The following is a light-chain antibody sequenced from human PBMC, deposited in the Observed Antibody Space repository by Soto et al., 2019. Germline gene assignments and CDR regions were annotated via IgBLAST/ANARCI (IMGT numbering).Light chain of an antibody. J-gene: IGKJ5*01. Sequence: IVLTQSPGTLSLSPGERATLSCGASQKISSRYLAWYLQKPGQAPRFLIYGASSRATGIPDRFSGSGSGTDFTLTISRLEPEDFAVYYCQQYGGTPPITFGQGTRLEIK. V-gene: IGKV3-20*01. CDR1: QKISSRY. CDR2: GAS. CDR3: QQYGGTPPIT.